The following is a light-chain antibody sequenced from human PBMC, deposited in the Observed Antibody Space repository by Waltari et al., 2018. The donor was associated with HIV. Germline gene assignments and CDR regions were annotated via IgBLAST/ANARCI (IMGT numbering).Light chain of an antibody. V-gene: IGKV1-5*03. Sequence: DIHMTQSPSTLSASVGDTVTITCRASQSISSWLAWYQQKPGTAPNLLIYKASTLNSGVPPRFSGSGSGTEFTLTIRSLQPDDSATYFCQQYDSYSYTFGQGTKLEI. CDR3: QQYDSYSYT. CDR1: QSISSW. CDR2: KAS. J-gene: IGKJ2*01.